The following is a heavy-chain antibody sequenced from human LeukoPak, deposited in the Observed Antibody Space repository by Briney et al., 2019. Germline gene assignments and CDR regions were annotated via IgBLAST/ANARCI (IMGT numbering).Heavy chain of an antibody. Sequence: GGSLRLSCAASGFTFSSSWMTWVRQAPGKGLEWVAVISYDGSNKYYADSVKGRFTISRDNSKNTLYLQMNSLRAEDTAVYYCSGYSYGYSMDYWGQGTLVTVSS. CDR3: SGYSYGYSMDY. CDR1: GFTFSSSW. V-gene: IGHV3-30*03. J-gene: IGHJ4*02. CDR2: ISYDGSNK. D-gene: IGHD5-18*01.